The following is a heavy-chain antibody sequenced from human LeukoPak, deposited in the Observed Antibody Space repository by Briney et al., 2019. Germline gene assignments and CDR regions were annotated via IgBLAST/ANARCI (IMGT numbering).Heavy chain of an antibody. CDR1: GFTFSSYS. V-gene: IGHV3-48*04. CDR3: ERVAIHRNWFDG. CDR2: IRSNRDTI. Sequence: GGALRLSRAASGFTFSSYSMSWVPEAPGEGLEWVSYIRSNRDTIYYAGSVKGRFTISTDNAKNSLYLQKNSERAKDTPVYYFERVAIHRNWFDGWGEG. J-gene: IGHJ5*02.